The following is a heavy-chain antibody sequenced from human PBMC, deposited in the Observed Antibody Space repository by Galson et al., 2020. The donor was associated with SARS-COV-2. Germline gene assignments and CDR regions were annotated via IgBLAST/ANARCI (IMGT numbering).Heavy chain of an antibody. V-gene: IGHV1-18*01. CDR3: ARDRGGTAMVSNDWFDP. CDR1: GYTFTSYG. CDR2: ISAYNGNT. Sequence: ASVKVSCKASGYTFTSYGISWVRQAPGQGLEWMGWISAYNGNTNYAQKLQGRVTMTTDTSTSTAYMELRSLRSDDTAVYYCARDRGGTAMVSNDWFDPWGQGTLVTVSS. D-gene: IGHD5-18*01. J-gene: IGHJ5*02.